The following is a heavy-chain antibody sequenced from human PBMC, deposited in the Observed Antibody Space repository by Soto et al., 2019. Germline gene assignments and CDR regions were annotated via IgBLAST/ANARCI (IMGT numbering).Heavy chain of an antibody. CDR1: GGSISSGGYY. V-gene: IGHV4-31*03. CDR3: ARGGADIVVVVAASVWFDP. J-gene: IGHJ5*02. CDR2: IYYSGST. D-gene: IGHD2-15*01. Sequence: SETLSLTCTVSGGSISSGGYYWSWIRQHPGKGLEWIGYIYYSGSTYYNPSLKSRVTISVDTSKNQFSLKLSSVTAADTAVYYCARGGADIVVVVAASVWFDPWGQGTLVTVS.